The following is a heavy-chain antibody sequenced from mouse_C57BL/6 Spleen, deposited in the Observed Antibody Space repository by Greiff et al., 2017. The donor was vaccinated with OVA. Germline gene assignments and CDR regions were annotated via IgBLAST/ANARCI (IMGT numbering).Heavy chain of an antibody. CDR2: IDPEDGET. CDR1: GFNIKDYY. J-gene: IGHJ4*01. D-gene: IGHD1-1*01. V-gene: IGHV14-2*01. CDR3: AERDYYGSSPYYYAMDY. Sequence: VQLQQSGAELVKPGASVKLSCTASGFNIKDYYMHWVKQRTEQGLEWIGRIDPEDGETKYAPKFQGKAPITADTSSNTASLQLSSLTSEDTAVYYCAERDYYGSSPYYYAMDYWGQGTSVTVSS.